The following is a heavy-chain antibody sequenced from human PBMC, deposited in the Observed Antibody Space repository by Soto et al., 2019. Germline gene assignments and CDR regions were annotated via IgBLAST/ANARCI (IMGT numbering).Heavy chain of an antibody. CDR1: GGSFSGYY. V-gene: IGHV4-34*01. D-gene: IGHD1-26*01. CDR2: INHSGST. CDR3: ARDSGSYYGIYYYYGMDV. Sequence: PSETLSLTCAVYGGSFSGYYWSWIRQPPGKGLEWIGEINHSGSTNYNPSLKSRVTISVDTSKNQFSLKLSSVTAADTAVYYCARDSGSYYGIYYYYGMDVWGQGTTVT. J-gene: IGHJ6*02.